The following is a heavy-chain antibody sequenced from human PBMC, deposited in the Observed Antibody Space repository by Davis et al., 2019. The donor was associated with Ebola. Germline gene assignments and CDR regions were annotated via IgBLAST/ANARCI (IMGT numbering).Heavy chain of an antibody. V-gene: IGHV4-59*12. CDR1: GGSFSSYY. CDR3: ARARVVVVAARYIYYYYGMDV. D-gene: IGHD2-15*01. J-gene: IGHJ6*02. Sequence: MPGGSLRLSCAVYGGSFSSYYWSWIRQPPGKGLEWIGYIYYSGSTNYNPSLKSRVTISVDTSKNQFSLKLSSVTAADTAVYYCARARVVVVAARYIYYYYGMDVWGQGTTVTVSS. CDR2: IYYSGST.